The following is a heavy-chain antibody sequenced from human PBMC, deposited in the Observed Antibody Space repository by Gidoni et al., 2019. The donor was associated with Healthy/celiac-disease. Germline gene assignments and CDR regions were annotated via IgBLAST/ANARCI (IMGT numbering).Heavy chain of an antibody. V-gene: IGHV3-9*01. D-gene: IGHD3-3*01. CDR2: ISWNSGSI. CDR3: AKGYYDLSGWFDP. CDR1: GFPFDDYA. J-gene: IGHJ5*02. Sequence: EVQLVESGGGLVQPGRSLRLSCAASGFPFDDYAMNWVRQAPGKGLEWVSGISWNSGSIGYADSVKGRFTISRDNAKNSLYLQMNSLRAEDTALYYCAKGYYDLSGWFDPWGQGTLVTVSS.